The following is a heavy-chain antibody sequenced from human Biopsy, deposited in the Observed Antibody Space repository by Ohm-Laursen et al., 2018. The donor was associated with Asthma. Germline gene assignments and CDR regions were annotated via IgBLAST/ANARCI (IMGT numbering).Heavy chain of an antibody. J-gene: IGHJ4*02. D-gene: IGHD3-22*01. V-gene: IGHV1-69*04. CDR3: ARSYDTDSYPVLVLDY. Sequence: SSVKVSCKASGGSFSNFAFSWVRQAPGHGLEWMGTILTKFDITSYAEKFQGRVTITADKSTSTTYMELSRLRSEDTAVYYCARSYDTDSYPVLVLDYWGQGTLVPLSS. CDR1: GGSFSNFA. CDR2: ILTKFDIT.